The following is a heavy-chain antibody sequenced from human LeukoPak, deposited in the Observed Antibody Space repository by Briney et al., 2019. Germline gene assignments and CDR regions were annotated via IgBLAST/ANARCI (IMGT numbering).Heavy chain of an antibody. Sequence: GGSLRLSCVASGFTFTSDAMNWVRQAPGKGLEWVSSTVSRGTTQYADSVKGRFTISRDNSKNTLYLQMNSLRAEDTAVYYCARDSTGYWYFDLWGRGTLVSVSS. CDR1: GFTFTSDA. J-gene: IGHJ2*01. V-gene: IGHV3-23*01. CDR2: TVSRGTT. CDR3: ARDSTGYWYFDL. D-gene: IGHD3-3*02.